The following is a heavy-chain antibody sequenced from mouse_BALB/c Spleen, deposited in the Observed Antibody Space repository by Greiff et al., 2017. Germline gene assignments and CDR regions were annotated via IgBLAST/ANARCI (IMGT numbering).Heavy chain of an antibody. CDR1: GYTFTSYT. CDR2: INPSSGYT. V-gene: IGHV1S26*01. Sequence: QVQLKESGAELVKPGASVKMSCKASGYTFTSYTMHWVKQRPGQGLEWIGYINPSSGYTNYNQKFKDKATLTADKSSSTAYMQLSSLTSEDSAVYYCARSSTMITTAAYWGQGTLVTVSA. CDR3: ARSSTMITTAAY. J-gene: IGHJ3*01. D-gene: IGHD2-4*01.